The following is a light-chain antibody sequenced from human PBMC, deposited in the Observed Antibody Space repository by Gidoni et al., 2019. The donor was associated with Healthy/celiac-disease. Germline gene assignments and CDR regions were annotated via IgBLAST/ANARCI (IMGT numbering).Light chain of an antibody. Sequence: DIQMTQSPSSRSASVGDRVTITFRASQSISSYLNWYQQKPGKAPKLLIYAASSLQSGVPSRFSGSGSGTDFTLTISSLQPEDFATYYCQQSYSTSWTFGQGTKVEIK. V-gene: IGKV1-39*01. CDR3: QQSYSTSWT. CDR1: QSISSY. J-gene: IGKJ1*01. CDR2: AAS.